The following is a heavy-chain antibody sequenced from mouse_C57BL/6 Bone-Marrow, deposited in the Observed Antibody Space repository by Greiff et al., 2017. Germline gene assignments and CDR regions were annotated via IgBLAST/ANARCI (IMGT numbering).Heavy chain of an antibody. D-gene: IGHD2-14*01. CDR2: LDPNSGGT. CDR1: GYSFTSYW. Sequence: VQLQQPGAELVQPGASVKLSCKASGYSFTSYWMHWVKQRPGRGLEWIGRLDPNSGGTKYNEKFKSQATLTVDPPSSPAYMQLSSLTSEYSEVDYCAEGGVRVDYSMDDWGQGTSVTVSA. V-gene: IGHV1-72*01. CDR3: AEGGVRVDYSMDD. J-gene: IGHJ4*01.